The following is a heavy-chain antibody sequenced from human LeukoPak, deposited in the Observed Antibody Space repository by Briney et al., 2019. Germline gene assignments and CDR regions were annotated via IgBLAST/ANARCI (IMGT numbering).Heavy chain of an antibody. CDR1: GGSISSYY. J-gene: IGHJ3*02. D-gene: IGHD6-19*01. V-gene: IGHV4-59*01. Sequence: SSETLSLTCTVSGGSISSYYWSWIRQPPGKGLEWIGYIYYSGSTNYNPSLKSRVTISVDTSKNQFSLKLSSVTAADTAVYYCARDASGWYRGGAFDIWGQGTMVTVSS. CDR3: ARDASGWYRGGAFDI. CDR2: IYYSGST.